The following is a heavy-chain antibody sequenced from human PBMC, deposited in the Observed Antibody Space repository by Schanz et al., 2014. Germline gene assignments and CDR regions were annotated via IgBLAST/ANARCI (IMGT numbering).Heavy chain of an antibody. CDR2: IRSDGSNE. CDR1: GFTFSFSG. Sequence: QVQLVESGGGVVQPGGSLRLSCAASGFTFSFSGMQWVRQAPGKGLEWVAFIRSDGSNENYADSVKGRFTISRDNSKNTVYLQMGSLRTEDSAVYYCVRDFGGVAFDIWGQGTLVTVSS. CDR3: VRDFGGVAFDI. J-gene: IGHJ3*02. V-gene: IGHV3-30*02. D-gene: IGHD3-16*01.